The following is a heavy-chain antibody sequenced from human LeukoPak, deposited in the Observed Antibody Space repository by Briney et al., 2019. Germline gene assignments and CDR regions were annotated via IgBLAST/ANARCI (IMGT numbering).Heavy chain of an antibody. D-gene: IGHD1-14*01. V-gene: IGHV3-23*01. CDR1: GFTFSSYA. J-gene: IGHJ3*02. Sequence: AGGSLRLSCAASGFTFSSYAMSWVRQAPGKGLEWVSAISGSGGSTYYADSVKGRSTISRDNSKNTLYLQMNSLRAEDTAVYYCAKEGAGNRLTDAFDIWGQGTMVTVSS. CDR3: AKEGAGNRLTDAFDI. CDR2: ISGSGGST.